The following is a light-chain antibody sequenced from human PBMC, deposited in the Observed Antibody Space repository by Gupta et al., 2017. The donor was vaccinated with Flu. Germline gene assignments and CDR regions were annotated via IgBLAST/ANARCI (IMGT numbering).Light chain of an antibody. Sequence: QSVLTQPPPVSGAPGQRLTISCTGSSSNFGAGYDVHWYQQLPGTAPKLLIYGNSNRPSGVPDRFSGSKSGTSASLAITGLQAEDEADYYCQSYDISLSGSVFGGGTKLTVL. J-gene: IGLJ3*02. CDR2: GNS. V-gene: IGLV1-40*01. CDR3: QSYDISLSGSV. CDR1: SSNFGAGYD.